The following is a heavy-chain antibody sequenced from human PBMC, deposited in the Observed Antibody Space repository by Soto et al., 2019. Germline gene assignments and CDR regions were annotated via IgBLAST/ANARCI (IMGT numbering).Heavy chain of an antibody. CDR2: IYYSGST. Sequence: PSETLSLTCTVSGGSISSYYWSWIRQPPGKGLEWIGYIYYSGSTNYNPSLKSRVTMSVDTSKNQFSLQLTSVTAADTAVYYCARGGWSNDCWGQGTLVTVSS. J-gene: IGHJ4*02. D-gene: IGHD6-19*01. CDR1: GGSISSYY. CDR3: ARGGWSNDC. V-gene: IGHV4-59*01.